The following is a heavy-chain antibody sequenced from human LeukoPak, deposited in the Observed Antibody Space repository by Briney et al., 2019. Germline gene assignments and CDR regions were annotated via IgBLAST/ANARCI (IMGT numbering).Heavy chain of an antibody. V-gene: IGHV4-34*01. CDR2: INHSGST. CDR3: ARGLGLNYLAGDY. CDR1: GGSFSGYY. J-gene: IGHJ4*02. D-gene: IGHD1-7*01. Sequence: SETLSLTCAVYGGSFSGYYWSWIRQPPGKGLEWIGEINHSGSTNYNPSLKSRVTISVDTSKNQFSLKLSSVTAADTAVYYCARGLGLNYLAGDYWGQGTLVTVSS.